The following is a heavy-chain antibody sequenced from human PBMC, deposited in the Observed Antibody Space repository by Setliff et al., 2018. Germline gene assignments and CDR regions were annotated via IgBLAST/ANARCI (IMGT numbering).Heavy chain of an antibody. V-gene: IGHV3-49*03. CDR1: GYRFGDYV. CDR3: AKDRVPDNKWDFDY. CDR2: IRNEGYDETR. Sequence: GGSLRLSCTGSGYRFGDYVMSWFRQAPGKGLEWVGSIRNEGYDETRYYAASVQGRFMISRDDSKSIIFLQMNSLRAEDTAIYFCAKDRVPDNKWDFDYWGQGTLVTVS. J-gene: IGHJ4*02. D-gene: IGHD2-8*01.